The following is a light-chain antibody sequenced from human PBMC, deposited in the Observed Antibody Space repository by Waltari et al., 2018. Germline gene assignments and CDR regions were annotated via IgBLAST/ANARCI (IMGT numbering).Light chain of an antibody. Sequence: DIQLTQSPSFLSASVGDRVTLTCRASQGISTYLLWYQQKPGKAPNLLIYEAATLQSGLPSRFSGSGSGTEFALTISLLQAEDFANYYCQHLNSYPYTFGQGTRLEIK. J-gene: IGKJ2*01. CDR1: QGISTY. CDR3: QHLNSYPYT. CDR2: EAA. V-gene: IGKV1-9*01.